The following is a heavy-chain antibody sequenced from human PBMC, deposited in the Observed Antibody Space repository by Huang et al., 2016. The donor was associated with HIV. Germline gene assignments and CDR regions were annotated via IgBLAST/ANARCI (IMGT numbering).Heavy chain of an antibody. CDR3: ARDSDSDYRSDAFDI. CDR2: ISFDGTNT. CDR1: GFTFSSYA. Sequence: QVQLVESGGGVVQPGRSLRLSCAASGFTFSSYAMHWVRQAPGKGLDWGAIISFDGTNTYYADSVKGRFTISRDNSKNTVYLQMDSLRPEDAAVYYCARDSDSDYRSDAFDIWGLGTRVTISS. J-gene: IGHJ3*02. V-gene: IGHV3-30-3*01. D-gene: IGHD4-4*01.